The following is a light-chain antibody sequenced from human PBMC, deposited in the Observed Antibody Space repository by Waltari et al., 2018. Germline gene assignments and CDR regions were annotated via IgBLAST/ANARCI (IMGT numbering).Light chain of an antibody. CDR1: QGISTY. J-gene: IGKJ1*01. CDR2: AAS. Sequence: DIQLTQSPSFLSASVGDRVTITCRASQGISTYLAWYQQKPGNAPKLLISAASTLQTGVPSRFSGSGSGTEFTLTISSLQPVDFATYYCQQLNSLPRTFGQGTKVEIK. CDR3: QQLNSLPRT. V-gene: IGKV1-9*01.